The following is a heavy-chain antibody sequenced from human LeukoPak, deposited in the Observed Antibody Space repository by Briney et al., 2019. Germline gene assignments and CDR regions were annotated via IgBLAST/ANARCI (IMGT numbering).Heavy chain of an antibody. CDR2: TPSGGDNT. CDR3: AKDSEYYDFWSRYNHYSYHYMDV. Sequence: GGSLRLSCVASGFTMRTYGMSWVRQAPGKGLEWVSGTPSGGDNTYYADSVKGRFTISRDNYENTLYLQINSLRVEDTAIYYCAKDSEYYDFWSRYNHYSYHYMDVWGKGTTVTVSS. D-gene: IGHD3-3*01. V-gene: IGHV3-23*01. J-gene: IGHJ6*03. CDR1: GFTMRTYG.